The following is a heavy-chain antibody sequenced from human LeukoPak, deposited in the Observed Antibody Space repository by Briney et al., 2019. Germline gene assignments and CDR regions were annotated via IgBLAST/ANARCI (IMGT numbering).Heavy chain of an antibody. J-gene: IGHJ4*02. CDR3: ARDFGGYCSSSSCYLGFLDY. Sequence: PGGSLRLSCAASGFTFSDYYMSWIRQAPGKGLEWVSYISSSGSTIYYADSVKGRFTISRDNAKNSLYLQMISLRAEDTAVYYCARDFGGYCSSSSCYLGFLDYWGQGTLVTVSS. D-gene: IGHD2-2*01. CDR2: ISSSGSTI. V-gene: IGHV3-11*04. CDR1: GFTFSDYY.